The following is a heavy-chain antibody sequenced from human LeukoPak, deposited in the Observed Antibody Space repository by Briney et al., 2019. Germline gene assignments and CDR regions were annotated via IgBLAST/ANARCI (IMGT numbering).Heavy chain of an antibody. Sequence: SETLSLTCAVHGGSFSGYYWSWIRQPPGKGLEWIGEINHSGSTNYNPSLKSRVTISVDTSKNQFSLKLSSVTAADTAVYYCARELALGYSGDDGKYYFDYWGQGTLVTVSS. J-gene: IGHJ4*02. CDR2: INHSGST. CDR1: GGSFSGYY. V-gene: IGHV4-34*01. CDR3: ARELALGYSGDDGKYYFDY. D-gene: IGHD5-12*01.